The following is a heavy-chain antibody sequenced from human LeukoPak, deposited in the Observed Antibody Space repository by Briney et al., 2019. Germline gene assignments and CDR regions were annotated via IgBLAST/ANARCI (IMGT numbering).Heavy chain of an antibody. CDR2: IYSGGST. Sequence: GGSLRLSCAASGFTFKNFAMHWVRQAPGKGLEWVSVIYSGGSTYYADSVKGRFTISRDNSKNTLYLQMNSLRAEDTAVYYCARGSSYYDSSGYEPPDYWGQGTLVTVSS. V-gene: IGHV3-53*01. CDR3: ARGSSYYDSSGYEPPDY. CDR1: GFTFKNFA. D-gene: IGHD3-22*01. J-gene: IGHJ4*02.